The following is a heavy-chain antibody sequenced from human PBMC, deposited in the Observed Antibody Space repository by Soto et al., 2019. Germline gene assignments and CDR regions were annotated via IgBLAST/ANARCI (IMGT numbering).Heavy chain of an antibody. CDR3: AKTATYDYVWGDYRYFFDH. J-gene: IGHJ4*02. D-gene: IGHD3-16*02. CDR1: GYSFTSYW. CDR2: IYPGDSDT. V-gene: IGHV5-51*01. Sequence: PGESLKISCKGSGYSFTSYWIGWVRQMPGKGLEWMGIIYPGDSDTRYSPSFQGQVTISADKSISTAYLQWSSLKASDTAMYYCAKTATYDYVWGDYRYFFDHWGQGTVVTVSS.